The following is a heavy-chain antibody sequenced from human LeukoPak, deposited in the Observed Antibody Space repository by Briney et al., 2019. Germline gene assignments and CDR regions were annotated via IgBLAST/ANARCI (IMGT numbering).Heavy chain of an antibody. CDR3: AKHLGSHSFLFYYMDV. V-gene: IGHV3-23*01. Sequence: GGSLRLSCEASQFTFSRFAMSWIRQAPGTGLEWVSTLIGSGTASYYADSVKGRFTTSRDNSKDTLYLQMDNLRADDTAVYYCAKHLGSHSFLFYYMDVWGTGTSVIVSS. D-gene: IGHD2-21*01. CDR1: QFTFSRFA. CDR2: LIGSGTAS. J-gene: IGHJ6*03.